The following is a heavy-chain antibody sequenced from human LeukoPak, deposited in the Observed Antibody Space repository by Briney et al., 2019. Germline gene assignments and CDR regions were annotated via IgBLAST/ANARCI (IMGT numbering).Heavy chain of an antibody. D-gene: IGHD6-19*01. V-gene: IGHV3-30*02. CDR3: ARDDRQGWFQKGMDV. CDR1: GFTFSSYG. J-gene: IGHJ6*02. Sequence: GGSLRLSCAASGFTFSSYGMHWVRQAPGKGLEWVAFIRYDGSNKYYADSVKGRFTISRDNSKNTLYLQMNSLRAEDTAVYYCARDDRQGWFQKGMDVWGQGTTVTVSS. CDR2: IRYDGSNK.